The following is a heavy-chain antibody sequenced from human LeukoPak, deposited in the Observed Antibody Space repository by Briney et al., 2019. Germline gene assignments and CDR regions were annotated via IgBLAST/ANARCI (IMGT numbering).Heavy chain of an antibody. CDR1: GFTFSSYA. CDR3: ARDNRDFRIAVAGTVDY. J-gene: IGHJ4*02. D-gene: IGHD6-19*01. Sequence: GGSLRLSCAASGFTFSSYAMSWIRQAPGKGLEWVSYISSSGSTIYYADSVKGRFTISRDNAKNSLYLQMNSLRAEDTAVYYCARDNRDFRIAVAGTVDYWGQGTLVTVSS. V-gene: IGHV3-11*01. CDR2: ISSSGSTI.